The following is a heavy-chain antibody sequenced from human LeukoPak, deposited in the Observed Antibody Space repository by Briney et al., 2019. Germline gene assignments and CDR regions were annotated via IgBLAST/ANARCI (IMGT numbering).Heavy chain of an antibody. V-gene: IGHV4-38-2*01. CDR2: IYYSGST. CDR1: GYSISSGYY. CDR3: ASSRTRSFDY. D-gene: IGHD2-2*01. J-gene: IGHJ4*02. Sequence: SETLSLTCAVSGYSISSGYYWGWIRQPPGKGLEWIGYIYYSGSTYYNPSLKSRVTISVDTSKNQFSLKLSSVTAADTAVYYCASSRTRSFDYWGQGTLVTVSS.